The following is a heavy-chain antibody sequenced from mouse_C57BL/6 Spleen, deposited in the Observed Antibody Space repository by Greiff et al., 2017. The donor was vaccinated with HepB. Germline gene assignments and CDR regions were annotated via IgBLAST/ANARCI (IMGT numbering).Heavy chain of an antibody. D-gene: IGHD2-1*01. J-gene: IGHJ4*01. CDR1: GYTFTSYW. CDR2: INPSNGGT. CDR3: ARPDGNRIYYYAMDY. Sequence: QVQLQQPGTELVKPGASVKLSCKASGYTFTSYWMHWVKQRPGQGLEWIGNINPSNGGTNYNEKFKSKATLTVDKSSSTAYMQLSSLTSEDSAVYYCARPDGNRIYYYAMDYWGQGTSVTVSS. V-gene: IGHV1-53*01.